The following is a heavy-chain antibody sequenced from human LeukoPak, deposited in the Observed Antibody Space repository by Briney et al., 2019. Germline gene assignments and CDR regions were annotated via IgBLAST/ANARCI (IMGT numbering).Heavy chain of an antibody. CDR2: IIPIFGTA. D-gene: IGHD3-22*01. V-gene: IGHV1-69*13. Sequence: GASVKVSCKASGGTFSSYAISWVRQAPGQGLEWMGGIIPIFGTANYAQKFQGRVTITADESTSTAYMELSSLRSEDTAVYYCARAESVSWKYYYDSSGPRSPYYMDVWGKGTTVTISS. CDR3: ARAESVSWKYYYDSSGPRSPYYMDV. J-gene: IGHJ6*03. CDR1: GGTFSSYA.